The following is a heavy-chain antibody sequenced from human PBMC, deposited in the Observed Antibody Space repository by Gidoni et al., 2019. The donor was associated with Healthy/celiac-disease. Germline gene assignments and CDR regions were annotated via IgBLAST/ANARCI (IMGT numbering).Heavy chain of an antibody. CDR3: ANSRIAVAGTEEYYFDY. V-gene: IGHV3-23*01. D-gene: IGHD6-19*01. Sequence: EVQLLESGGGLVKPGGSLRLSCAAFGFTFSSHSMSWVRQAPGKGLEWVSAISGSGGSTYYADSVKGRFTISRDNSKNTLYLQMNSLRAEDTAVYYCANSRIAVAGTEEYYFDYWGQGTLVTVSS. CDR1: GFTFSSHS. CDR2: ISGSGGST. J-gene: IGHJ4*02.